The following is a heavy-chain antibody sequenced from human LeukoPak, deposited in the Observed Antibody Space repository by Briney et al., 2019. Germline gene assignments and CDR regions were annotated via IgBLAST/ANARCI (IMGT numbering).Heavy chain of an antibody. CDR1: GFTFSVYS. CDR3: ARDGSGWSRDV. D-gene: IGHD6-19*01. V-gene: IGHV3-21*01. J-gene: IGHJ6*02. CDR2: ISSTTYT. Sequence: GGSLRLSCAASGFTFSVYSMSWIRQAPEKGLEWVSSISSTTYTYYSDSVKGRFTISRDNSKNSLYLQMNSLTAEDTTLYYCARDGSGWSRDVWGQGTTVTVSS.